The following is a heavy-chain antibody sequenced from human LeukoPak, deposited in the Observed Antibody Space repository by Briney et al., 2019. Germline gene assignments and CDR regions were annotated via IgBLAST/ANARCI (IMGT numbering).Heavy chain of an antibody. CDR2: IKQDGSGK. CDR3: AKDVGRMGLYYFDY. CDR1: GFTFSSYW. Sequence: GGSLRLSCAASGFTFSSYWMSWVRQAPGKGLEWVANIKQDGSGKYYVDSVKGRFTISRDNAKNSLYLQMNSLRAEDTAVYYCAKDVGRMGLYYFDYWGQGTLVTVSS. V-gene: IGHV3-7*01. J-gene: IGHJ4*02. D-gene: IGHD2-8*01.